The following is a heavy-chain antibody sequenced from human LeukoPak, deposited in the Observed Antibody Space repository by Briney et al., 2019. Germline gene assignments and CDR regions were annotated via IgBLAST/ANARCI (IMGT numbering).Heavy chain of an antibody. CDR2: ISYDGSNK. CDR1: GFTFSSYG. Sequence: GGSLRHSCAASGFTFSSYGMHWVRQAPGKGLEWVAVISYDGSNKYYADSVKGRFTISRDNSKNTLYLQMNSLRAEDTAVYYCARVLPRGGGDVFDIWGQGTMVTVSS. D-gene: IGHD4-23*01. V-gene: IGHV3-30*03. J-gene: IGHJ3*02. CDR3: ARVLPRGGGDVFDI.